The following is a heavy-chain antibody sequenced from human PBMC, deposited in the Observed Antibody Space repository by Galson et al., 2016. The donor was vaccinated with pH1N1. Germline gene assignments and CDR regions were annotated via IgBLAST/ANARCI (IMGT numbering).Heavy chain of an antibody. Sequence: SVKVSCKASGGTFSNSAISWVRQAPGQGLEWMGGISPIFGSINYAQRFQGRVTVSADIFTNTAYMELSRLRYEDTAVYYCARWDYGDYVGWFDPWGQGTLVTVSS. CDR3: ARWDYGDYVGWFDP. D-gene: IGHD4-17*01. J-gene: IGHJ5*02. V-gene: IGHV1-69*06. CDR1: GGTFSNSA. CDR2: ISPIFGSI.